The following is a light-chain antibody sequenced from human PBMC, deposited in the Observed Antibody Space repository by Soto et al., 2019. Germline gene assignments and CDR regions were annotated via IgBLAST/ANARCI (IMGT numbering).Light chain of an antibody. V-gene: IGKV1-27*01. CDR3: QKYNSAPWT. CDR1: QGIRSA. CDR2: AAS. J-gene: IGKJ1*01. Sequence: DIQMTQSPSSLSASVGDRVTITCRASQGIRSALSWYQQKPGKAPQRLISAASTLQTGVPSRFSGGGSGTDFTLTISSLQPEDVATYYCQKYNSAPWTFGQGTKVDIK.